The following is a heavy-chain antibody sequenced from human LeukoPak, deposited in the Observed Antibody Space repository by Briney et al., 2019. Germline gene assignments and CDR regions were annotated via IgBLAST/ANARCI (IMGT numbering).Heavy chain of an antibody. V-gene: IGHV4-59*01. CDR3: AGNWNYAGAYFDY. D-gene: IGHD1-7*01. J-gene: IGHJ4*02. CDR1: GGSISSYY. CDR2: IYYSGST. Sequence: SETLSLTCTVSGGSISSYYWSWIRQPPGKGLEWIGYIYYSGSTNYNPSLKSRVTISVDTSKNQFSLKLSSVTAADTAVYYCAGNWNYAGAYFDYWGQGTLVTVSS.